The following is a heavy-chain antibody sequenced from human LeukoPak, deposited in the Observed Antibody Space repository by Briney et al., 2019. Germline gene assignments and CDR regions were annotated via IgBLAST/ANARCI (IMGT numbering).Heavy chain of an antibody. CDR2: IKQDGSEK. J-gene: IGHJ4*02. Sequence: GGSLRLSCAASGFTFSSYWMSWVRQAPGKGLEWVANIKQDGSEKYYVDSVKGRFTISRDNAKNSLYLQMNSLRAEDTAVYYCATATTPTISRHYFDSWGQGTLVTVSS. D-gene: IGHD5-24*01. V-gene: IGHV3-7*03. CDR3: ATATTPTISRHYFDS. CDR1: GFTFSSYW.